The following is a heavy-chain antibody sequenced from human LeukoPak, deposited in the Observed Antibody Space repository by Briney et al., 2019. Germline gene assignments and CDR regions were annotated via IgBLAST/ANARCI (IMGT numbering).Heavy chain of an antibody. J-gene: IGHJ3*02. D-gene: IGHD3-16*02. V-gene: IGHV3-7*01. Sequence: GSLRLSCAASGFTFSSYWMSWVRQAPGKGLEWVANIKQDGSEKYYVDSVKGRFTISRDNAKNSLYLQMNSLRAEDTAVYYCARAHYDYVWGSYRYSPDAFVIWGQGTMVTVSS. CDR3: ARAHYDYVWGSYRYSPDAFVI. CDR2: IKQDGSEK. CDR1: GFTFSSYW.